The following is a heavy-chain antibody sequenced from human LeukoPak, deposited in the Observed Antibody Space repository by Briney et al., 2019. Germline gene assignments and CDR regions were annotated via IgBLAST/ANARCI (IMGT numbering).Heavy chain of an antibody. Sequence: GESLKISCKGSGYSFTNYWINWVRQMPGKGLEWMGRIDPGDSYTNYGPSFQGHVTISVDKSISTAYLQWSSLKASDTAMYYCARQSNYYGSGSYLFDHWGQGTLVTVSS. J-gene: IGHJ4*02. CDR2: IDPGDSYT. CDR3: ARQSNYYGSGSYLFDH. V-gene: IGHV5-10-1*01. D-gene: IGHD3-10*01. CDR1: GYSFTNYW.